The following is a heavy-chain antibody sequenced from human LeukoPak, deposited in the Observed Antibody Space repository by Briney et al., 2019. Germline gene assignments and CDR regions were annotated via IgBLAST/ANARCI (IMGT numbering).Heavy chain of an antibody. CDR3: AKRDGSGAAASPMDV. J-gene: IGHJ6*04. CDR1: GFTFSDYY. V-gene: IGHV3-11*04. CDR2: ISSSGSTI. Sequence: PGGSLRLSCAASGFTFSDYYMSWIRQAPGKGLEWVSYISSSGSTIYYADSVKGRFTISRDNSKNTLYLQTNSLRAEDTAVYYCAKRDGSGAAASPMDVWGKGATVTISS. D-gene: IGHD6-13*01.